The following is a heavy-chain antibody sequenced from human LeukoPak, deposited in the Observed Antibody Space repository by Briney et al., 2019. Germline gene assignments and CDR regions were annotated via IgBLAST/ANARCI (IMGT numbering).Heavy chain of an antibody. J-gene: IGHJ3*02. CDR2: IYYSGIT. CDR1: GGSISSGSYY. CDR3: ARGVTAIWGGFDI. Sequence: KPSETLSLPCTVSGGSISSGSYYWSWIRQPPGKGLEWIGYIYYSGITYYNPSLKSRVTISVDTSKNQFSLKLSSVTAADTAVYYCARGVTAIWGGFDIWGQGTMVTVSS. V-gene: IGHV4-30-4*01. D-gene: IGHD2-21*02.